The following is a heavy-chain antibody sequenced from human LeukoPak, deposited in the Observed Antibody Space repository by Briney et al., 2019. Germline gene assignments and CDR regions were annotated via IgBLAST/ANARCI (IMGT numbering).Heavy chain of an antibody. J-gene: IGHJ4*02. V-gene: IGHV3-66*01. CDR2: IYSGGST. CDR1: GFTVSSNY. Sequence: GGSLRLSCAASGFTVSSNYMSWVRQAPGKGLEWVSVIYSGGSTYYADSVKGRFTISRDNSKNTLYLQMNSLRAEDTAVYYCARDPLSPRSRNYYDSSSGGYWGQGTLVTVSS. CDR3: ARDPLSPRSRNYYDSSSGGY. D-gene: IGHD3-22*01.